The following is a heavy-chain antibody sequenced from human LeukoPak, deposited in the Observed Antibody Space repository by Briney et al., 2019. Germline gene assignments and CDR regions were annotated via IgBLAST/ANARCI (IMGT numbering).Heavy chain of an antibody. J-gene: IGHJ4*02. D-gene: IGHD3-3*01. CDR3: AKFGAGNYFDY. V-gene: IGHV3-7*03. Sequence: GGSLRLSCAASGFTFSSYWMSWVRQAPGKGLEWVANIKQDGSEKYYVDSVKGRFTISRDNAKNSLYLQMNSLRAEDTAVYYCAKFGAGNYFDYWGQGTLVTVSS. CDR1: GFTFSSYW. CDR2: IKQDGSEK.